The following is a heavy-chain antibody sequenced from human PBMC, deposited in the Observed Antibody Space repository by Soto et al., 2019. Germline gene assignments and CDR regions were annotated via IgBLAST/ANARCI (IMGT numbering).Heavy chain of an antibody. J-gene: IGHJ3*02. D-gene: IGHD2-2*01. CDR1: GYTFTSYY. CDR3: ARNAYCSSTSCFAYNWNLDI. Sequence: ASVKVSCKASGYTFTSYYMHWVRQAPGQGLEWMGIINPSGGSTSYAQKFQGRVTMTRDTSTSTVYMELSSLRSEDTAVYYCARNAYCSSTSCFAYNWNLDIWGQGTMVTVSS. V-gene: IGHV1-46*01. CDR2: INPSGGST.